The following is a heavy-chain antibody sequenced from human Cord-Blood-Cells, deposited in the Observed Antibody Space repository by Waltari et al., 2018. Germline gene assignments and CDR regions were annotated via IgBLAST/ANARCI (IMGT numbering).Heavy chain of an antibody. CDR1: GGSFSGYY. Sequence: QVQLQQWGAGLLKPSETLSLTCAVYGGSFSGYYWSWIRQPPGKGLEWIGEINHSGSTNYNPSLKSRVTISVDTSKNQFSLKLSSVTAADTAVYYCARGPYCSSTNCYNAFDIWGQGTMVTVSS. J-gene: IGHJ3*02. V-gene: IGHV4-34*01. D-gene: IGHD2-2*02. CDR2: INHSGST. CDR3: ARGPYCSSTNCYNAFDI.